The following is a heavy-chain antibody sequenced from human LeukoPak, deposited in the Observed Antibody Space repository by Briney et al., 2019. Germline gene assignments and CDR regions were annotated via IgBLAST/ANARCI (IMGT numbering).Heavy chain of an antibody. J-gene: IGHJ4*02. CDR2: IFYSGST. Sequence: PSETLSLTCTVSSGSISSYYWSWIRQPPGKGLEWIGYIFYSGSTNYNPSLKSRVTISVDTSKNQFSLKLSSVTAADTAVYYCARHRWMEVYGSGSYYVDYWGQGTLVTVSS. D-gene: IGHD3-10*01. CDR1: SGSISSYY. CDR3: ARHRWMEVYGSGSYYVDY. V-gene: IGHV4-59*08.